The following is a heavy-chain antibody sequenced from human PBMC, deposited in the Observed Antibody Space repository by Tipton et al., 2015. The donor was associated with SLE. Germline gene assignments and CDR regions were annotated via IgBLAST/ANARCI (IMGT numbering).Heavy chain of an antibody. V-gene: IGHV4-39*01. J-gene: IGHJ4*02. Sequence: TLSLTCSVSGGSINRAGYYWAWIRQSPERGLEWIGDIYYSGTTYYNPSLRSRVTLSIDTSNNQFSLKLSSVTAADTSLYYCARRVTSSGWLPLFDSWGQGFLVTVSS. CDR1: GGSINRAGYY. D-gene: IGHD6-13*01. CDR3: ARRVTSSGWLPLFDS. CDR2: IYYSGTT.